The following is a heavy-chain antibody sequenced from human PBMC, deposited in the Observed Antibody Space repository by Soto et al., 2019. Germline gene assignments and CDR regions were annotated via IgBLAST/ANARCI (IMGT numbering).Heavy chain of an antibody. CDR1: SDSISIYY. CDR3: ARGTSWQLPFDY. Sequence: SETLSLTCTVSSDSISIYYWSWIRQPPGKRLEWIGYISYSGGTDYNPSLKSRVTISGDTSKNQFSLKVSSVTAADTAVYYCARGTSWQLPFDYWGQGTLVTVSS. J-gene: IGHJ4*02. V-gene: IGHV4-59*01. CDR2: ISYSGGT. D-gene: IGHD6-13*01.